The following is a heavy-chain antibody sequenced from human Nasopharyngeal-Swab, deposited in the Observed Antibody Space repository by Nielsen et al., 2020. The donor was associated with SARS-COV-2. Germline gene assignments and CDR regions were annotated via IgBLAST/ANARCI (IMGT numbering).Heavy chain of an antibody. CDR2: INSDGSST. CDR3: ARDRSGSYNFDY. V-gene: IGHV3-74*01. Sequence: GESLKISCAASGFTFSSYWMHWVRQAPGKGLVWVSRINSDGSSTSYADSVKGRFTISRDNAKNSLYLQMNSLRAEDTAVYYCARDRSGSYNFDYWGQGTLVTVSS. J-gene: IGHJ4*02. D-gene: IGHD1-26*01. CDR1: GFTFSSYW.